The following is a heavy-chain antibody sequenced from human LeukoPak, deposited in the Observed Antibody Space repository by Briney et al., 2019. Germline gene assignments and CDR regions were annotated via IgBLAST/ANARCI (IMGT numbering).Heavy chain of an antibody. CDR1: VGSFSGTS. D-gene: IGHD3-10*01. Sequence: SETLSLTCASYVGSFSGTSWGWIANPQGKGLEWIGYIYYSGSTSYNPSLKSRVTISEDTSKNQFSLKLSSVTAADTAVYYCARDRSWYMDVWGKGTTVTISS. CDR3: ARDRSWYMDV. V-gene: IGHV4-59*01. CDR2: IYYSGST. J-gene: IGHJ6*03.